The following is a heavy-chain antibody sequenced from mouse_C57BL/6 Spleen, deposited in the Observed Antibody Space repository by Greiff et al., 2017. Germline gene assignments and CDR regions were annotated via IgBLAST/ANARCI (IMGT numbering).Heavy chain of an antibody. Sequence: VQLKESGAELVRPGSSVKMSCKTSGYTFTSYGINWVKQRPGQGLEWIGYIYIGNGYTAYNEKFKGKATLTSDTSSSTAYMQLSSLTSEDSAIYFCAREEPHWGQGTLVTVSA. J-gene: IGHJ3*01. CDR2: IYIGNGYT. CDR1: GYTFTSYG. V-gene: IGHV1-58*01. CDR3: AREEPH.